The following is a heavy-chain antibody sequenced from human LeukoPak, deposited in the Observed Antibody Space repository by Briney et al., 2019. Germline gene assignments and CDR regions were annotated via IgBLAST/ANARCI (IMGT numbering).Heavy chain of an antibody. CDR1: GYTFTSYG. Sequence: ASVKVSCKASGYTFTSYGISWVRQAPGQGLEWMGWISAYNGNTNYAQKLQGRVTMTTDTSTSTAYTELRSLRSDDTAVYYCARMYYYDSSGYYHRYWYFDLWGRGTLVTVSS. CDR3: ARMYYYDSSGYYHRYWYFDL. J-gene: IGHJ2*01. V-gene: IGHV1-18*01. CDR2: ISAYNGNT. D-gene: IGHD3-22*01.